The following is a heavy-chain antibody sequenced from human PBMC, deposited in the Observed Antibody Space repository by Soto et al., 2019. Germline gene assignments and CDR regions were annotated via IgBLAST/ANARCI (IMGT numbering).Heavy chain of an antibody. CDR1: GFTFSSYG. CDR3: VRDVHGSGMNWGVAGTVDY. V-gene: IGHV3-33*01. D-gene: IGHD6-19*01. CDR2: IWYDGSNK. J-gene: IGHJ4*02. Sequence: GGSLRLSCAASGFTFSSYGMHWVRQAPGKGLEWVAVIWYDGSNKYYADSVKGRFTISRDNSKNTLYLQMNSLRAEDTAVYYCVRDVHGSGMNWGVAGTVDYWGQGTLGTVSS.